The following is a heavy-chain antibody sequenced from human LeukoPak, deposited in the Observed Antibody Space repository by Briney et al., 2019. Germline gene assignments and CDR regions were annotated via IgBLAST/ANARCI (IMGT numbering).Heavy chain of an antibody. J-gene: IGHJ6*02. V-gene: IGHV4-4*02. Sequence: SGTLSLTCAVSGGSISSSNWWNWVRQPPGKGLEWIGCIYYSGSTHYSPSLKSRVTILVETSKNQFSLNLSSVTAADTAVYYCAATYGSVNYYYYYYGMDVWGQGTTVTVSS. CDR1: GGSISSSNW. CDR3: AATYGSVNYYYYYYGMDV. CDR2: IYYSGST. D-gene: IGHD3-10*01.